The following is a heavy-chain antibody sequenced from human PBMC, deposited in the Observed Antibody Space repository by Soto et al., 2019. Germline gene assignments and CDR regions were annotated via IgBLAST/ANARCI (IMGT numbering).Heavy chain of an antibody. CDR3: ARDLHDYVSFRFDP. CDR2: ISRSSSYI. Sequence: GGSLRLSCASSGFTFSSYAMSWVRQAPGKGLEWVSSISRSSSYIYYADSVKGRFTISRDNAKNSLYLQMNSLRAEDTAVYYCARDLHDYVSFRFDPWGQGTLVTVSS. J-gene: IGHJ5*02. CDR1: GFTFSSYA. D-gene: IGHD3-16*01. V-gene: IGHV3-21*01.